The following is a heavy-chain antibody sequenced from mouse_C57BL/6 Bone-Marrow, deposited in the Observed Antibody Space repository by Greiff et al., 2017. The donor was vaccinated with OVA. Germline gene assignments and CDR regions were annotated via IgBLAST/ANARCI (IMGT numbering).Heavy chain of an antibody. CDR3: ARAWLRYAMDY. V-gene: IGHV3-1*01. D-gene: IGHD2-2*01. CDR2: ISYSGST. CDR1: GYSITSGYD. Sequence: VQLQQSGPGMVKPSQSLSLTCTVTGYSITSGYDWHWIRHFPGNKLEWMGYISYSGSTNYNPSLKSRISITHDTSKNHFFLKLNSVTTEDTATYYCARAWLRYAMDYWGQGTSVTVS. J-gene: IGHJ4*01.